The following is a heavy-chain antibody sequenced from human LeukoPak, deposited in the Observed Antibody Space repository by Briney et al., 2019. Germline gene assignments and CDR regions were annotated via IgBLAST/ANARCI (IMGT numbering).Heavy chain of an antibody. CDR3: ARLSKGRYFDYIFDF. CDR2: IYYTESS. J-gene: IGHJ4*02. V-gene: IGHV4-39*01. Sequence: SETLSLTCAVSGGSVSSSTYYWGWIRPPPGKGLEWIGNIYYTESSYYNPSLKSRVTMSVDTSKNQFSLKMNSVTAADTAVYYCARLSKGRYFDYIFDFWGQGTLLTVSS. D-gene: IGHD3-9*01. CDR1: GGSVSSSTYY.